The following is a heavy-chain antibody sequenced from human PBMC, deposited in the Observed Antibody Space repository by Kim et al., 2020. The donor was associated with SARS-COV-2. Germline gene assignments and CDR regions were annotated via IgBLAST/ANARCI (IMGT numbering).Heavy chain of an antibody. J-gene: IGHJ4*02. CDR3: ARLARERATIVPFDS. CDR2: IYPDDSDA. CDR1: GYTFNNYW. V-gene: IGHV5-51*01. Sequence: GESLKISCKGSGYTFNNYWIAWVRQMPGKGLQYMGIIYPDDSDARYSPSFQGQVTISADKSIGTAYLQWSSLKASDTAMYFCARLARERATIVPFDSWGQGTLVTVSS. D-gene: IGHD2-21*01.